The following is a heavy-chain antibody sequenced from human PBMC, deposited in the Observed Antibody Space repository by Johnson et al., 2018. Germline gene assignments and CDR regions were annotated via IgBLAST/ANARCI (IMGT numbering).Heavy chain of an antibody. CDR3: ARVPPVFYDSSGYGFQH. CDR1: GFTFSNVW. D-gene: IGHD3-22*01. Sequence: VQLVQSGGGLVKPGGSLTLFCAASGFTFSNVWMSWVRQAPGKGLEWVGRIKSKTDGGTIDYAAPVKGRYIISRDDSKNTPFLQMNSLRAEDTAVYYCARVPPVFYDSSGYGFQHWGQGTLVTVSS. CDR2: IKSKTDGGTI. J-gene: IGHJ1*01. V-gene: IGHV3-15*01.